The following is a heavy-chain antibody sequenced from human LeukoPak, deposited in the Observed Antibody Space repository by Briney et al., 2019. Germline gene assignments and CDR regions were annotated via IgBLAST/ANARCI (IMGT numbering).Heavy chain of an antibody. CDR2: ISGSGGST. CDR1: GFTFSSYA. V-gene: IGHV3-23*01. D-gene: IGHD4-17*01. CDR3: AKLDYGDYPYYFDY. J-gene: IGHJ4*02. Sequence: GGSLRLSCAASGFTFSSYAMSWVRQAPGKGLEWVSAISGSGGSTYYADSVKGRFTISRDNSTNTLYLQMNSLRAEDTAVCYCAKLDYGDYPYYFDYWGQGTLVTVSS.